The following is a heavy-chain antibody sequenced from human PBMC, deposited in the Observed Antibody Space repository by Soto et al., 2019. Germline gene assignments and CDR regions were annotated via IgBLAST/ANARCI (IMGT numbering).Heavy chain of an antibody. CDR2: IIPIFGTA. V-gene: IGHV1-69*13. D-gene: IGHD3-22*01. CDR1: GGTFSSYA. Sequence: ASVKVSCKASGGTFSSYAISWVRQAPGQGLEWMGGIIPIFGTANYAQKFQGRVTITADESTSTAYMELSSLRSEDTAVYYCARVGGTIQGSYYDSSGPLDYWGQGTLVTVSS. CDR3: ARVGGTIQGSYYDSSGPLDY. J-gene: IGHJ4*02.